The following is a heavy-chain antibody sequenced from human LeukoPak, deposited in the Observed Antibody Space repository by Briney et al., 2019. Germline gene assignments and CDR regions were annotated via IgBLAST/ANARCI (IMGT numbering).Heavy chain of an antibody. V-gene: IGHV3-48*01. Sequence: GGSLRLSCAASEFTFSSYSMNWVRQAPGKGLEWVSYITNSGNSKSYADSVKGRFTISRDNTKSSLYLQMNGLRAEDTAVYYCASGQASSGPAGMDVWGQGTTVTVSS. CDR3: ASGQASSGPAGMDV. CDR2: ITNSGNSK. CDR1: EFTFSSYS. D-gene: IGHD3-3*01. J-gene: IGHJ6*02.